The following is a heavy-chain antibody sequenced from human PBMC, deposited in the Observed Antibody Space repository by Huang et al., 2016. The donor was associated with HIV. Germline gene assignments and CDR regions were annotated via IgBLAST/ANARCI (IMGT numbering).Heavy chain of an antibody. CDR2: ITGGGSSS. V-gene: IGHV3-23*01. CDR1: GFTFSSYA. CDR3: AKADSGAAAGSLVDY. J-gene: IGHJ4*02. D-gene: IGHD6-13*01. Sequence: EVQLLESGGGLVQPGGSLRLSCAASGFTFSSYAMSWVRQAPGEGLEGVSRITGGGSSSYYEDAVKGRFTIARDNSKNTLYLQMNSLRAEDTAIYYCAKADSGAAAGSLVDYWGQGTLVTVSS.